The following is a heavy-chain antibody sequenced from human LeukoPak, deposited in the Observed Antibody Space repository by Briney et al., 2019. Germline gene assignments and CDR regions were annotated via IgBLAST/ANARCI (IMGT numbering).Heavy chain of an antibody. CDR3: ARTGYYDILTGYDY. D-gene: IGHD3-9*01. CDR1: GGSFSGYY. J-gene: IGHJ4*02. CDR2: INHSGST. Sequence: SETLSLTCAVYGGSFSGYYWSWIRQPPGKGLEWIGEINHSGSTNYNPSLKSRVTISVDTSKNQFSLKLSSVTAADTAVYYCARTGYYDILTGYDYWGQGTLVTVSS. V-gene: IGHV4-34*01.